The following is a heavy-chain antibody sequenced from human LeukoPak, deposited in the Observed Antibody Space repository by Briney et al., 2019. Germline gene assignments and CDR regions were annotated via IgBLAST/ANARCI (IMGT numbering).Heavy chain of an antibody. CDR3: AKDWEDIVVVPAAIDDAFDI. J-gene: IGHJ3*02. CDR2: IRYDGSNK. D-gene: IGHD2-2*01. V-gene: IGHV3-30*02. Sequence: QSGGSLRLSCAASGFTFSSYGMHWVRQAPGKGLEWVAFIRYDGSNKYYADSVKGRFTISRDNSKNTLYLQMNSLRAEDTAVYYCAKDWEDIVVVPAAIDDAFDIWGQGTMVTVSS. CDR1: GFTFSSYG.